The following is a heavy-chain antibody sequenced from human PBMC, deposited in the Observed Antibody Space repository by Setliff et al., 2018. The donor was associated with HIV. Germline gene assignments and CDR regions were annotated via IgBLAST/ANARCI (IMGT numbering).Heavy chain of an antibody. CDR2: MNSKGES. Sequence: SETLSLTCTVSGGSIRVDNYFWGWIRQPPGKGLEWIGIMNSKGESFYNASFTNGVLISIDTSKNRFSLTMTSVTAADTAVEYCARHRQISDWFDPWGQGILFTVAS. D-gene: IGHD3-10*01. J-gene: IGHJ5*02. CDR3: ARHRQISDWFDP. CDR1: GGSIRVDNYF. V-gene: IGHV4-39*01.